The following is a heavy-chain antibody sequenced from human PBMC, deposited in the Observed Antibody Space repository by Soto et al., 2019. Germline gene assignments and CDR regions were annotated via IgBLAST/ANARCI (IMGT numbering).Heavy chain of an antibody. J-gene: IGHJ4*02. CDR2: ISYDGSNK. D-gene: IGHD6-6*01. Sequence: QVQLVESGGGVVQPGRSLRLSCAASGFTFSSYAMHWVRQAPGKGLEWVAVISYDGSNKYYADSVKGRFTNSGDNSKNTLCLQMNSLRAEDTAVYYCARATFSIAAHGFDYWGQGTLVTVSS. CDR1: GFTFSSYA. V-gene: IGHV3-30-3*01. CDR3: ARATFSIAAHGFDY.